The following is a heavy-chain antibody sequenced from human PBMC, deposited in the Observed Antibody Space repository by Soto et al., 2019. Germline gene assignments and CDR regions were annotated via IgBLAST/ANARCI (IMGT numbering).Heavy chain of an antibody. J-gene: IGHJ6*02. CDR1: GYTFSSYA. Sequence: PGGSLRLSCAASGYTFSSYAMTWVRQAPGKGLEWVSAISNSGGNTFHADSVKGRFTISRDNSKNTLYLQMNSLRAEDTAVYYCAKDQRGVSAAARMDVWGRGTTVTVSS. CDR2: ISNSGGNT. V-gene: IGHV3-23*01. D-gene: IGHD6-13*01. CDR3: AKDQRGVSAAARMDV.